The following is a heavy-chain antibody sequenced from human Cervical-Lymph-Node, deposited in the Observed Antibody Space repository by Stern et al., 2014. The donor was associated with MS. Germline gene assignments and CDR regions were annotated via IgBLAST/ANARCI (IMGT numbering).Heavy chain of an antibody. V-gene: IGHV1-69*01. D-gene: IGHD1-26*01. CDR3: ARLRSGSYFGYFQH. Sequence: MQLVESGAEVKKPGSSVRVSCKTSGGTFSSYAFSWVRQAPGQGLEWMGGIIPLFGTANYAQKFQDRITITANESTSTAYMELRGLRSEDTAVYYCARLRSGSYFGYFQHWGQGTLVTVSS. CDR2: IIPLFGTA. J-gene: IGHJ1*01. CDR1: GGTFSSYA.